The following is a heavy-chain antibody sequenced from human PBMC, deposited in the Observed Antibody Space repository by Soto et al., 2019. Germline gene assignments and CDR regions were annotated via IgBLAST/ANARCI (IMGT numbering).Heavy chain of an antibody. Sequence: SETLSLTCAVSGYSISSGYYWGWIRQPPGKGLEWIGSIYHSGSTYYNPSLKSRVTISVDTSKNQFSLKLSSVTAADTAVYYCARDPFGLGAITLDFDYWGQGTLVTVSS. CDR3: ARDPFGLGAITLDFDY. J-gene: IGHJ4*02. V-gene: IGHV4-38-2*02. D-gene: IGHD1-20*01. CDR2: IYHSGST. CDR1: GYSISSGYY.